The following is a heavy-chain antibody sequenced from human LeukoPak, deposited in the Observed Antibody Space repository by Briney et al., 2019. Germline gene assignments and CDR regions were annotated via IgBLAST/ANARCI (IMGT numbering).Heavy chain of an antibody. V-gene: IGHV7-4-1*01. CDR2: INTNTGNP. CDR3: ARDPFIVVVTAPFAFDY. D-gene: IGHD2-21*02. Sequence: ASVKVSCKASGYTFTSYAMNWVRQAPGQGLEWMGWINTNTGNPTYAQGFTGRFVFSLDTSVSTAYLQIGSLKAEDTAVYYCARDPFIVVVTAPFAFDYWGQGTLVTVSS. CDR1: GYTFTSYA. J-gene: IGHJ4*02.